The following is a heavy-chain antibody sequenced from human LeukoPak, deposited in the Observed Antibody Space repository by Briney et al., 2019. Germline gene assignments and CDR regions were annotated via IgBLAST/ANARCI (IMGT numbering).Heavy chain of an antibody. CDR1: GASFSGYY. J-gene: IGHJ4*02. Sequence: SETLSLTCAVKGASFSGYYWSWIRQPPGKGLEWIVEINHSGITNYNPSLKSRVTISVDTSKNQFSLKLSSVTAADAAVYYRARGTMTTVTYYFDYWGQGTLVTVSS. D-gene: IGHD4-17*01. CDR2: INHSGIT. CDR3: ARGTMTTVTYYFDY. V-gene: IGHV4-34*01.